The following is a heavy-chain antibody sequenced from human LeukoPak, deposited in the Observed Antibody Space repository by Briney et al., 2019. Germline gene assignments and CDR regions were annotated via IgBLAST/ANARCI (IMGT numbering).Heavy chain of an antibody. CDR3: ARGGRNSGYDLALDH. CDR2: ISAYNDNI. V-gene: IGHV1-18*01. J-gene: IGHJ4*02. CDR1: GYTFTNFG. Sequence: ASVEVSCKASGYTFTNFGFNWVRQAPGQGPEWMGWISAYNDNIQYAQKVQGRVTMTTDTSTNTAYMELRSLRSDDTAVYYCARGGRNSGYDLALDHWGQGTLVTVSS. D-gene: IGHD5-12*01.